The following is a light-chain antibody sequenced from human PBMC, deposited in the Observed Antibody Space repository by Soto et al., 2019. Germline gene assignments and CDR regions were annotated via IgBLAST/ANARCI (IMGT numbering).Light chain of an antibody. V-gene: IGKV1-39*01. CDR1: QTIRTY. CDR2: AAS. J-gene: IGKJ1*01. CDR3: QQSYSTPQT. Sequence: DIQMTPSPSSLSASVGDRDTITCRASQTIRTYVNWYQQKPRRAPKLLIYAASILQGGVPSRFSGGGSGTEFTLTITSLQTEDFATYYCQQSYSTPQTFGQGTKVEIK.